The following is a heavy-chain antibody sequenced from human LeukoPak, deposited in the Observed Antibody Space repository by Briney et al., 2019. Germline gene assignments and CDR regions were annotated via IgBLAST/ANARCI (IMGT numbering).Heavy chain of an antibody. CDR3: ARGGLRQQLVRGDHFDD. V-gene: IGHV3-66*01. J-gene: IGHJ4*02. Sequence: PGGSLRLSCAASVLSVSSNYMSWVRQAPVKGLEWVSVIYSGGSTYYADSVKGRFSISRDNSKNTLYLQMNSLRDEDTAVYYCARGGLRQQLVRGDHFDDWGQGTLATVSS. CDR1: VLSVSSNY. CDR2: IYSGGST. D-gene: IGHD6-13*01.